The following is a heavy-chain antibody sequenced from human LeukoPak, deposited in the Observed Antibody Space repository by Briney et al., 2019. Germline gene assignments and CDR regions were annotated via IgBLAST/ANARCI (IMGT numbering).Heavy chain of an antibody. CDR1: GFTFSSYS. Sequence: PGGSLRLPCAASGFTFSSYSMNWVRQAPGKGLEWVSYISSSSSTIYYADSVKGRFTISRDNAKNSLYLQMNSLRAEDTAVYYCARSLQYYYGSGSYYYWGQGTLVTVSS. CDR3: ARSLQYYYGSGSYYY. J-gene: IGHJ4*02. D-gene: IGHD3-10*01. V-gene: IGHV3-48*01. CDR2: ISSSSSTI.